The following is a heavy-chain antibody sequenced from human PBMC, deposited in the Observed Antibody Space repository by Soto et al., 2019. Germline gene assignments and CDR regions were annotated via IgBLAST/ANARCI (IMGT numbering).Heavy chain of an antibody. Sequence: PSETLSLTCTVSGGSISSYYWSWIRQPPGKGLEWIGYIYYSGSTNYNPSLKSRVTISVDTSKNQFSLKLSSVTAADTAVYYCAEYSGYDSYAFDIWGQGTMVTVSS. D-gene: IGHD5-12*01. CDR3: AEYSGYDSYAFDI. CDR2: IYYSGST. J-gene: IGHJ3*02. V-gene: IGHV4-59*01. CDR1: GGSISSYY.